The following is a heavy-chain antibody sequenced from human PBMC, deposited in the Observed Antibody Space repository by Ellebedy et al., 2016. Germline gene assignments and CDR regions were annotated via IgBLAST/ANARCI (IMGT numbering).Heavy chain of an antibody. Sequence: ASVKVSCKASGYTFTSYDINWVRQATGQGLEWMGWMNPNSGNTGYAQKFQGRVTMTRNTSISTAYMELSSLRSEDTAVYYCAMQTGTTSDFDYWGQGTLVTVSA. D-gene: IGHD1-7*01. V-gene: IGHV1-8*01. J-gene: IGHJ4*02. CDR3: AMQTGTTSDFDY. CDR1: GYTFTSYD. CDR2: MNPNSGNT.